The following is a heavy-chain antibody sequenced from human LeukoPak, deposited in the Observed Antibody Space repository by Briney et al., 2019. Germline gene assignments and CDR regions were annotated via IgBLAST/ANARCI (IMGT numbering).Heavy chain of an antibody. V-gene: IGHV3-30-3*01. Sequence: GLSLRLSCAPSGLTFSSYAMHCVRQAPGKGLEWVAVISYDVSNKYYADSVKGRLTISRDNAKNSLYLQMNILRAEDTALYYCVRDNPRCCGVVPVNIDDFWGQGTLVTVSP. D-gene: IGHD2-15*01. CDR2: ISYDVSNK. J-gene: IGHJ4*02. CDR3: VRDNPRCCGVVPVNIDDF. CDR1: GLTFSSYA.